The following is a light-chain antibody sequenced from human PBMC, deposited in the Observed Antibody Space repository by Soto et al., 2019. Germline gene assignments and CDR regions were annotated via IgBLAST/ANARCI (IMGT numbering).Light chain of an antibody. CDR1: SSNIGSNS. V-gene: IGLV1-44*01. Sequence: QSVLTQSPSASGTPGQRVTISCSGGSSNIGSNSVNWYLQLPGTAPKLLIYSDVQRPSGVPDRFSGSKSGTSASLAISGLQSEDEADYYCAAWDDSLNGHVVFGGGTRVTVL. CDR2: SDV. CDR3: AAWDDSLNGHVV. J-gene: IGLJ2*01.